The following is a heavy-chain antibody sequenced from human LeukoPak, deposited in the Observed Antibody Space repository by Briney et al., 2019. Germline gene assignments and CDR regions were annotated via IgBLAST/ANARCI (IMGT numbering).Heavy chain of an antibody. CDR2: IYYSGST. V-gene: IGHV4-39*07. J-gene: IGHJ4*02. D-gene: IGHD1-1*01. Sequence: SETLSLTCTVSGGSISSSSYYWGWIRQPPGKGLEWIGSIYYSGSTYYNPSLKSRVTISVDTSKNQFSLKLSSVTAADTAVYYCARVAGGFRVSYYFDYWGQGTLVTVSS. CDR3: ARVAGGFRVSYYFDY. CDR1: GGSISSSSYY.